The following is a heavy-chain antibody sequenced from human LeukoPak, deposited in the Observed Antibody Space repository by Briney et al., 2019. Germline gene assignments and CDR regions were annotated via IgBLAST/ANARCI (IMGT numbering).Heavy chain of an antibody. CDR2: ISGSAGST. CDR1: GFTFSSYD. D-gene: IGHD3-10*01. CDR3: AKSYYSGSGTYYLSAFDI. Sequence: GGSLRLSCAASGFTFSSYDMSWVRQAPGKGLEWVSGISGSAGSTYYADSVKGRFSISRDNSKNTLNLQMSSLRAEDTAVYYCAKSYYSGSGTYYLSAFDIWGQGTMVTVSS. J-gene: IGHJ3*02. V-gene: IGHV3-23*01.